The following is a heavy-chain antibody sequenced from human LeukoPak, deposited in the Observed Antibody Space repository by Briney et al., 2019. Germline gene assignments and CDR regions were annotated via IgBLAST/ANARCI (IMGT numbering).Heavy chain of an antibody. V-gene: IGHV3-74*01. Sequence: PGGSLRLSCAASGFTFSTYWMHWVRQDPGEGLVWVSRLSPDGRSSVYADSVKGRFTVSRDNAKNTLYLQMNSLRAEDTAVYYCTRSPSLGGNYWGFDCWGQGTLVTVSS. CDR1: GFTFSTYW. CDR2: LSPDGRSS. J-gene: IGHJ4*02. CDR3: TRSPSLGGNYWGFDC. D-gene: IGHD4-23*01.